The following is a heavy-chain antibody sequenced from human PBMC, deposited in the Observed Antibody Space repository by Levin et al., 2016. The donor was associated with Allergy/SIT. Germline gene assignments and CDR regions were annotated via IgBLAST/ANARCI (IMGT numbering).Heavy chain of an antibody. Sequence: GESLKISCAASGFPFSNYAMAWVPPGPRGRGWSGSQALVVVAVAHTTQTPWRGRFSISRDNSKNTLYLQVNSLNAEDTAVFYCAKGSHGSGRRPGGLDSWGHGTLVTVSS. CDR2: LVVVAVA. D-gene: IGHD3-10*01. CDR3: AKGSHGSGRRPGGLDS. V-gene: IGHV3-23*01. CDR1: GFPFSNYA. J-gene: IGHJ5*01.